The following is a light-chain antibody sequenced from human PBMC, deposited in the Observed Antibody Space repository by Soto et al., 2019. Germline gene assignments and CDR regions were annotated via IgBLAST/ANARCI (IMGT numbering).Light chain of an antibody. CDR3: AVWDDNLNGVV. J-gene: IGLJ2*01. V-gene: IGLV1-36*01. Sequence: QSVLTQPPSVSEAPRQRVTISCSGSRANIGNNAVNLYQQLPGKAPKLLIYYDDLLSSGVSDRFSGSKSGTSASLAISGLQSEDEADYYCAVWDDNLNGVVFGGGTQLTVL. CDR1: RANIGNNA. CDR2: YDD.